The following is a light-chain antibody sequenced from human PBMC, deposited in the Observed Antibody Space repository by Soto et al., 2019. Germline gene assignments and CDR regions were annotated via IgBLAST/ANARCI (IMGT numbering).Light chain of an antibody. Sequence: QSALTQPASVSGSPGQSITISCTGTGSDVGSYKYVSWYQQHPGKAPNLIIFEVSNRPSGVSDRFSGYKSGNTASLTISVLQAEDEADYYCSSYTSISSLVVFGTGTKLTVL. J-gene: IGLJ1*01. V-gene: IGLV2-14*01. CDR1: GSDVGSYKY. CDR3: SSYTSISSLVV. CDR2: EVS.